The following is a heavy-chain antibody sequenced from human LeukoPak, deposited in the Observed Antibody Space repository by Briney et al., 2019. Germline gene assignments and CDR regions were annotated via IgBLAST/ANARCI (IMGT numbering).Heavy chain of an antibody. CDR1: GFTFSSYA. D-gene: IGHD3-22*01. CDR3: ARDWGNYYDSGGYYYLNWFDP. CDR2: ISYDGSNK. J-gene: IGHJ5*02. V-gene: IGHV3-30-3*01. Sequence: GGSLRLSCAASGFTFSSYAMHWVRQAPGKGLEWVAVISYDGSNKYYADSVKGRFTISRDNSKNTLYLQMNSLRAEDTAVYYCARDWGNYYDSGGYYYLNWFDPWGQGTLVTVSS.